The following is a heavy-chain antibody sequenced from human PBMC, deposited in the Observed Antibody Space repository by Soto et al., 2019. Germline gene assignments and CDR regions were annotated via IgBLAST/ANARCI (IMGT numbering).Heavy chain of an antibody. CDR2: IHGDGGKI. J-gene: IGHJ4*02. V-gene: IGHV3-7*01. Sequence: EVQLVESGGGLVQPGGSLILYCAASGFMFSAYWMSWVRQAPGKGLEWVANIHGDGGKIYYVDSVKGRFTISRDNAKRSMYLQMNSLRDEDTAVYYCARDFYGGYTYGPGDYWGQGALVAVSS. CDR1: GFMFSAYW. D-gene: IGHD5-18*01. CDR3: ARDFYGGYTYGPGDY.